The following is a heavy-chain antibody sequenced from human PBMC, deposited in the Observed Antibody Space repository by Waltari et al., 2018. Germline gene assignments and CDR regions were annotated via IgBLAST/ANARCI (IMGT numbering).Heavy chain of an antibody. CDR1: GGSLSSGSYY. CDR2: IYTSGST. Sequence: QVQLQESGPGLVKPSQTLSLTCTVSGGSLSSGSYYWSWTRQPAGKGLEWIGRIYTSGSTNYNPSLKSRVTISVDTSKNQFSLKLSSVTAADTAVYYCARDPARTGAFDIWGQGTMVTVSS. J-gene: IGHJ3*02. CDR3: ARDPARTGAFDI. D-gene: IGHD2-2*01. V-gene: IGHV4-61*02.